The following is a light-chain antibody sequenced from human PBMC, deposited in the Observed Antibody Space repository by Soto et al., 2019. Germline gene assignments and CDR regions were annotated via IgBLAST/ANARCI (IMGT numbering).Light chain of an antibody. CDR2: GAS. J-gene: IGKJ5*01. V-gene: IGKV3-20*01. CDR1: QTVIRNY. CDR3: QQHGTSPIT. Sequence: DIVLTHPPDIAPLAPRGTVRVLGGASQTVIRNYLAWHQQKPGQTPRLLVYGASSRATGIPDRFSGSGSGTDFTLTISRLEPEDFAVYYCQQHGTSPITFGQGTRLEI.